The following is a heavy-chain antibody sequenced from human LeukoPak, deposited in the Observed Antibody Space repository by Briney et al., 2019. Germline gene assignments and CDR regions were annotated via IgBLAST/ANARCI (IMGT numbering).Heavy chain of an antibody. D-gene: IGHD3-10*01. CDR2: ITANGDTT. Sequence: PGGSLRLSYAASGFTFSNYAMHWVRQAPGKGLEYVSSITANGDTTYYANSMKGRFTISRDNSKNTLYLQMGSLRAEDMAVYYCARDRMGSADYWGQGTLVTVSS. V-gene: IGHV3-64*01. CDR3: ARDRMGSADY. CDR1: GFTFSNYA. J-gene: IGHJ4*02.